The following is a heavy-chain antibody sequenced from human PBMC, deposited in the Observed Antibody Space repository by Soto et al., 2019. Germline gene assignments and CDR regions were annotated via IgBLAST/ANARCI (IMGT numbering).Heavy chain of an antibody. D-gene: IGHD5-12*01. CDR2: IYYSGST. Sequence: SETLSLTCTVSGGSISSSSYYWGWIRQPPGKGLEWIGSIYYSGSTYYNPSLRSRVTISVDTSKNQFSLKLSSVTAADTAVYYCARLRDSLRRRWFDPWGQGTLVTVS. V-gene: IGHV4-39*01. J-gene: IGHJ5*02. CDR1: GGSISSSSYY. CDR3: ARLRDSLRRRWFDP.